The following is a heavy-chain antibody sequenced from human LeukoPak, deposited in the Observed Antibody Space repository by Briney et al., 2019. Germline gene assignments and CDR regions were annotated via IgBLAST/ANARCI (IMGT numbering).Heavy chain of an antibody. CDR1: GYTFTCYY. CDR2: ISAYNGNA. CDR3: AREGVGATFPDY. J-gene: IGHJ4*02. V-gene: IGHV1-18*04. D-gene: IGHD1-26*01. Sequence: ASVKVSCKASGYTFTCYYMHWVRQAPGQGLEWMGWISAYNGNANYAQKLQGRVTMTTDTSTSTAYMELRSLRSDDTAVYYCAREGVGATFPDYWGQGTLVTVSS.